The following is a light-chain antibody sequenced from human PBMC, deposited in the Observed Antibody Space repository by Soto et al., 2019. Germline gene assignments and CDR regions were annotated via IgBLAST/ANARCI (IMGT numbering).Light chain of an antibody. V-gene: IGLV2-8*01. CDR2: EVN. J-gene: IGLJ1*01. Sequence: QSALTQRPSASGSPGQSVTISCTGTSSDVGGYKYVSWYQQHPGKAPKLMIFEVNKRPSGVPDRFSGSKSGNTASLTVSGLQADDEADYYCSSYAGINNLGVFGTGTKLTVL. CDR1: SSDVGGYKY. CDR3: SSYAGINNLGV.